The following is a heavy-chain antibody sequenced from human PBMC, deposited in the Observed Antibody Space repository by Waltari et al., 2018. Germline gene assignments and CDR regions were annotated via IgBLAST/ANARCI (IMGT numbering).Heavy chain of an antibody. V-gene: IGHV4-59*11. Sequence: QVQLQESGPGLVKPSETLSLTCTVSGGSISSHYWSWIRQPPGKGLEWIGYIYYSGSTNYNPSRKSRVTISVDTSKNQFSLKLSSVTAADTAVYYCATRGGYCSGGSCDNYYYYGMDVWGQGTTVTVSS. J-gene: IGHJ6*02. CDR2: IYYSGST. D-gene: IGHD2-15*01. CDR3: ATRGGYCSGGSCDNYYYYGMDV. CDR1: GGSISSHY.